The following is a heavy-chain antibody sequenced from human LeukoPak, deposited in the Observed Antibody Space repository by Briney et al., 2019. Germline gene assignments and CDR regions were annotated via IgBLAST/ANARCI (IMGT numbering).Heavy chain of an antibody. CDR3: AKDQEYSSSSPVDY. D-gene: IGHD6-6*01. CDR2: ISYDGSNK. V-gene: IGHV3-30*18. Sequence: GRSLRLSCAASGFTFSSYGMHRVRQAPGKGLEWVAVISYDGSNKYYADSVKGRFTISRDNSKNTLYLQMNSLRAEDTAVYYCAKDQEYSSSSPVDYWGQGTLVTVSS. CDR1: GFTFSSYG. J-gene: IGHJ4*02.